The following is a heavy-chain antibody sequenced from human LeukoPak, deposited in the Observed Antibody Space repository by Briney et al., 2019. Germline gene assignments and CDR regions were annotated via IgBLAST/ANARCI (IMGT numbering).Heavy chain of an antibody. J-gene: IGHJ6*03. Sequence: PGGSLRLSCAASGFTFDDYAMHWVRQAPGKGLEWDSGISWNSGSIGYADSVKGRFTISRDNAKNSLYLQMNSLRAEDMALYYCAKSGGNSYYYYYMDVWGKGTTVTVSS. CDR2: ISWNSGSI. CDR1: GFTFDDYA. CDR3: AKSGGNSYYYYYMDV. D-gene: IGHD4-23*01. V-gene: IGHV3-9*03.